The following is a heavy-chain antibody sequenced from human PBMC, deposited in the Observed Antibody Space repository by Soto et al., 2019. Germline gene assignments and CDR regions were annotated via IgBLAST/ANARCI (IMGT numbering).Heavy chain of an antibody. J-gene: IGHJ3*01. D-gene: IGHD3-22*01. V-gene: IGHV3-30-3*01. CDR1: GFTFSTYA. CDR3: GRITLKTSVDTFDF. Sequence: VGSLRLSCAASGFTFSTYALHWVRQAPGKGLEWVATVTSDGSNKYHADSVEGRFTISRDDSKNTLYLQLNSLRAEDTAVYYCGRITLKTSVDTFDFWGQGTMVTVSS. CDR2: VTSDGSNK.